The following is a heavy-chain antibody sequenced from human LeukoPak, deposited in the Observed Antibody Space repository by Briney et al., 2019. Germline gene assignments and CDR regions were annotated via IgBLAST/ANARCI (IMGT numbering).Heavy chain of an antibody. J-gene: IGHJ4*02. Sequence: GESLKISCKGSGYSFTNYWLGWVRQMPGKGLEWMGIIYPGDSDTRYSPSFQGQVTFSADKSISTAYLQWSSLKASDTAIYYCAGFGSPSTEFDSWSQGTLVTVSS. D-gene: IGHD4-11*01. CDR3: AGFGSPSTEFDS. CDR1: GYSFTNYW. CDR2: IYPGDSDT. V-gene: IGHV5-51*01.